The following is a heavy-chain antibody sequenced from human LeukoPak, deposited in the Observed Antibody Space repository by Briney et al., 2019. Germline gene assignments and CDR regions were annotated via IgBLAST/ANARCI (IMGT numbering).Heavy chain of an antibody. V-gene: IGHV4-31*03. CDR2: IYDSGST. Sequence: PSETPSLTCTVSGGSINSGVYYWSWIRQYPGKGLEWIGYIYDSGSTYYNPSLKSRVTISVDTSKNQFSLKLSSVTAADTAVYYCARGRIGAAGIFEYWGQGTLVTVSS. J-gene: IGHJ4*02. D-gene: IGHD6-13*01. CDR3: ARGRIGAAGIFEY. CDR1: GGSINSGVYY.